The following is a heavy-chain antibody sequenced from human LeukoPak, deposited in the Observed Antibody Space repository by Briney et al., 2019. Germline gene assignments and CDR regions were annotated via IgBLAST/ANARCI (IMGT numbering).Heavy chain of an antibody. Sequence: ASVKVSCKASGYTFTGQYMHWVRQAPGQGLEWMGWIDPNSGFTTYAQKFQGRITVSRDTSVGTAYMDLSSLRPDDTAVYYCARMGGAFYYYYMDVWGKGTTVTVSS. CDR1: GYTFTGQY. CDR3: ARMGGAFYYYYMDV. CDR2: IDPNSGFT. D-gene: IGHD3-16*01. J-gene: IGHJ6*03. V-gene: IGHV1-2*02.